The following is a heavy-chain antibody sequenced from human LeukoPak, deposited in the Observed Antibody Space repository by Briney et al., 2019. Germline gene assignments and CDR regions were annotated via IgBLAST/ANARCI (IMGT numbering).Heavy chain of an antibody. V-gene: IGHV3-74*01. Sequence: GGSLRLSCAASGCTFSSYWMNWVRHAPGKGLVWVSRIASDGSSTTYADSVKGRFSISRDNAKNTLYLQMNSLRVEDTAVYYCARGRPHGNDYWGQGTLVTVSS. D-gene: IGHD4-23*01. CDR1: GCTFSSYW. J-gene: IGHJ4*02. CDR2: IASDGSST. CDR3: ARGRPHGNDY.